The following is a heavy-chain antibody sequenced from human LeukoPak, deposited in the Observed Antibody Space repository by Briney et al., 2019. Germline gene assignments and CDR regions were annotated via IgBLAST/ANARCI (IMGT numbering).Heavy chain of an antibody. CDR3: ARGPGYSSGWYRY. V-gene: IGHV4-38-2*01. CDR1: GYSISSGYY. J-gene: IGHJ4*02. D-gene: IGHD6-19*01. CDR2: IYHSGST. Sequence: SETLSLTCAVSGYSISSGYYWGWIRQPPGKGLEWIGSIYHSGSTYYNPSLKSRVTISVDTSKNQFSLKLSSVTAADTAVYYCARGPGYSSGWYRYWGQGTLVTVSS.